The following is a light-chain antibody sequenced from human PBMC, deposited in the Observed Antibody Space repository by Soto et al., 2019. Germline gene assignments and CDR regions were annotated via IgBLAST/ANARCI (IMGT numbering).Light chain of an antibody. Sequence: ESVLTQSPGSLSLSPGETATLSCRASQSFINNYLAWYQQKPGQAPRLLIYGASIRATGVPDRFSGSGSGTDFTLTITRLEAEDFAVYYCQQYGTSPLMYTFGQGTKLGVK. CDR2: GAS. CDR1: QSFINNY. J-gene: IGKJ2*01. V-gene: IGKV3-20*01. CDR3: QQYGTSPLMYT.